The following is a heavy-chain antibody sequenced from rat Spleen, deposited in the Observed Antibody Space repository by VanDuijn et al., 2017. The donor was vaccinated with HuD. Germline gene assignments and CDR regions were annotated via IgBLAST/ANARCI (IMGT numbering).Heavy chain of an antibody. CDR2: ISTSGNRT. Sequence: EVQLVESGGGLVQPGRSLKLSCAASGFTFSNYYMAWVRQAPKKGLEWVATISTSGNRTYYPDSVKGRFTIARDNAKSSLYLQMDSLRSEDAATYYCTRDRILRSTGFDYWGQGVMVTVSS. D-gene: IGHD1-6*01. CDR1: GFTFSNYY. V-gene: IGHV5-27*01. CDR3: TRDRILRSTGFDY. J-gene: IGHJ2*01.